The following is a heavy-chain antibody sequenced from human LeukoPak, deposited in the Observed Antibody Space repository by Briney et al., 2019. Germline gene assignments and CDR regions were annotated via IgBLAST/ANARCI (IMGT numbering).Heavy chain of an antibody. Sequence: PGRSLRLSCAASGFTFSAYAMHWVRQAPGKGLEWVAVISYDESNKYYADSVKGRFTISRDNSKNTLYLQMNSQRPDDTAVYYCARDLWGSYRYPFDYWGQGTPVTVSS. D-gene: IGHD3-16*02. J-gene: IGHJ4*02. CDR1: GFTFSAYA. CDR2: ISYDESNK. CDR3: ARDLWGSYRYPFDY. V-gene: IGHV3-30*04.